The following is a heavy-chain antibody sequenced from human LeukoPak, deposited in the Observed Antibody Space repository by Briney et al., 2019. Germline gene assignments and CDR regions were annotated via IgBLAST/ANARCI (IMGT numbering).Heavy chain of an antibody. D-gene: IGHD1/OR15-1a*01. CDR3: ARELQLGHTGWYFDL. CDR1: GGSISSGGYY. CDR2: IYYSGST. J-gene: IGHJ2*01. V-gene: IGHV4-31*03. Sequence: SETLSLTCTVSGGSISSGGYYWSWIRQHPGKGLEWIGYIYYSGSTYYNPSLKSRVTISVDTSKNQVSLKLSSVTAADTAVYYCARELQLGHTGWYFDLWGRGTLVTVSS.